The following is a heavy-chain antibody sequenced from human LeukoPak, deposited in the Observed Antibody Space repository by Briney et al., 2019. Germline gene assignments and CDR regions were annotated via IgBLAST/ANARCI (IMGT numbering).Heavy chain of an antibody. J-gene: IGHJ4*02. D-gene: IGHD6-19*01. V-gene: IGHV3-7*01. CDR3: AREWAGPSFDY. CDR1: GFTFSSYW. CDR2: IKQDGSEK. Sequence: GGSLRLSWAASGFTFSSYWMSWVRQAPGKGLEWVANIKQDGSEKSYVDSVKGRFTISRDNTKNSLYLQMNSLRAEDTAVYFCAREWAGPSFDYWGQGTLVTVSS.